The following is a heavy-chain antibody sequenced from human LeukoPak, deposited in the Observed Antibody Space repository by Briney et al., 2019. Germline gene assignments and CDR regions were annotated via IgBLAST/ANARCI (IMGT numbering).Heavy chain of an antibody. J-gene: IGHJ4*02. V-gene: IGHV5-10-1*01. CDR1: GYSFTTYW. CDR2: IDPSDSYT. Sequence: GESLRISCKGSGYSFTTYWISWVRQMPGKGPEWMGRIDPSDSYTNYSPSFQGHVTISADKSISTAYLQWSSLKASDTAMYYCARHTSTTCDYWGQGTLVTVSS. CDR3: ARHTSTTCDY. D-gene: IGHD4-17*01.